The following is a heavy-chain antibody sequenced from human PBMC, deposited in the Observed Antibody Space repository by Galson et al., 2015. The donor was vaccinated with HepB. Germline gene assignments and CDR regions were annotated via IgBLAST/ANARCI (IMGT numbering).Heavy chain of an antibody. D-gene: IGHD4-23*01. CDR3: ATFGPIGGVTPWEN. Sequence: QSGAEVKKPGESLRISCKASGHNFTDYWITWVRQMPGKGLEWMGRIDPSDSYTNYSPSFQGHVTISADKSISTAYLQWSSLKASDTAMYYCATFGPIGGVTPWENWGPGTLVTVSS. V-gene: IGHV5-10-1*01. CDR2: IDPSDSYT. J-gene: IGHJ4*02. CDR1: GHNFTDYW.